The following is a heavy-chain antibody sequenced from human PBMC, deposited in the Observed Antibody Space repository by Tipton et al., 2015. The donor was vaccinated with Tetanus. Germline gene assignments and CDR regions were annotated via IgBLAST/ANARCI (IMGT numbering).Heavy chain of an antibody. D-gene: IGHD1-26*01. Sequence: QLVQSGPEVKKPGESLKMSCKGSGYSFTNYWIGWWRQMPGKGLEWMGSIHPGDSDTSYSPSFQGQVTISADKSISTAYLQWSSLKASDSAVYYCARPASGSCRAPFDYWGQGTLLSVSS. V-gene: IGHV5-51*01. CDR3: ARPASGSCRAPFDY. J-gene: IGHJ4*02. CDR2: IHPGDSDT. CDR1: GYSFTNYW.